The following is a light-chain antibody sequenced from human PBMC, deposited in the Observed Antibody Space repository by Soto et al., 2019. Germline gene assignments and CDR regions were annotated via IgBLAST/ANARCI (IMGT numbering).Light chain of an antibody. Sequence: EIVLTQSPATLSLSPGERATLSCRASQSVSNSYLAWYQQRPGQAPRLLIYGASSGATGIPDRFSGSGSGTDFTLTISRLEPEDFAVYYCQQYGSSPLTFGGGTKVESK. CDR1: QSVSNSY. V-gene: IGKV3-20*01. CDR3: QQYGSSPLT. CDR2: GAS. J-gene: IGKJ4*01.